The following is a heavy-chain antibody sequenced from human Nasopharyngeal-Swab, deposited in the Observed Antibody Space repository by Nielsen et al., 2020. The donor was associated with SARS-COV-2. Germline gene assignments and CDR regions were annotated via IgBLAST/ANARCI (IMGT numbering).Heavy chain of an antibody. V-gene: IGHV3-21*01. CDR2: ISSSSSYI. D-gene: IGHD5-24*01. Sequence: GESLKISCAASEFTFSSYSMNWVRQAPGKGLEWVSSISSSSSYIYYADSVKGRFTISRDNAKNSLYLQMNSLRAEDTTVYYCARTDGYTLNNAFDIWGQGTMVTVSS. CDR1: EFTFSSYS. CDR3: ARTDGYTLNNAFDI. J-gene: IGHJ3*02.